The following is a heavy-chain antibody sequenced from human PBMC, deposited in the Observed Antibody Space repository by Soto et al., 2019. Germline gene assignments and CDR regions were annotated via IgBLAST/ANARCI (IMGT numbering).Heavy chain of an antibody. CDR2: IWYDGSNK. D-gene: IGHD6-19*01. CDR3: AREMGSSGY. CDR1: GFTFSSYG. V-gene: IGHV3-33*01. Sequence: VQLVESGGGVVQPGRSLRLSCAASGFTFSSYGMHWVRQAPGKGLEWVAVIWYDGSNKYYADSVKGRFTISRDNSKNTLYLQMNSLRAEDTAVYYCAREMGSSGYWGQGTLVTVSS. J-gene: IGHJ4*02.